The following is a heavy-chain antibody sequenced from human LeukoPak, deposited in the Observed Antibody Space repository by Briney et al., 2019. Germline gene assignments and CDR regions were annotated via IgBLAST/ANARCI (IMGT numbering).Heavy chain of an antibody. D-gene: IGHD3-22*01. J-gene: IGHJ4*02. CDR3: ARGRTYYYDSSGYYSQYYFDY. CDR1: GGSMSDYY. Sequence: SETLSLTCTVSGGSMSDYYWSWIRQPPGKGLEWIGYIYYSGSTNYNPSLKSRVTISVDTSKNQFSLKLSSVTAADTAVYYCARGRTYYYDSSGYYSQYYFDYWGQGTLVTVSS. CDR2: IYYSGST. V-gene: IGHV4-59*01.